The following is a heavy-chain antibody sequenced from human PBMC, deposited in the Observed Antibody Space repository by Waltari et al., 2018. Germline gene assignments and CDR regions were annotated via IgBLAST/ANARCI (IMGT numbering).Heavy chain of an antibody. CDR3: VRDGLGSGRTRVDV. J-gene: IGHJ6*02. D-gene: IGHD2-2*01. CDR1: GFSFSSYE. CDR2: ISDSDNSK. V-gene: IGHV3-48*03. Sequence: EAQLVESGGGLVQPGGSLRLSCAASGFSFSSYEMNWVRQAPGKGLEWISDISDSDNSKFYAESVKGRFTVSRDNAKNSLHLEMNSLRAEDTATYYCVRDGLGSGRTRVDVWGQGTTVIVSS.